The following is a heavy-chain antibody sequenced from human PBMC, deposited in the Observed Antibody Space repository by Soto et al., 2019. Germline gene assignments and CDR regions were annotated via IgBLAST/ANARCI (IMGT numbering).Heavy chain of an antibody. Sequence: PGGSLRLSCAASGFTFSNYAMHWVRQAPGKGLEWVAVISYDGRNKYYADSVKGRFTISRDNSKNTLYLQVNSLRADDAAVYYCARNCSGNYYHFDYSGQGTLVTVSS. D-gene: IGHD3-10*02. J-gene: IGHJ4*02. CDR3: ARNCSGNYYHFDY. CDR1: GFTFSNYA. V-gene: IGHV3-30*04. CDR2: ISYDGRNK.